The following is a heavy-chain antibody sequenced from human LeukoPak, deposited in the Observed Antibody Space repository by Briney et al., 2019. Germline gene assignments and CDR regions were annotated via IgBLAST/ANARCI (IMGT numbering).Heavy chain of an antibody. CDR2: IYYSGST. Sequence: SETLSLTCTVSGGSVSSGSYYWSWIRQPPGRGLEWIGYIYYSGSTNYNPSLKSRVTVSVDTSKNQFSLKLSSVTAADTAVYYCARDHYYYDREAFDIWGEGTMVTVSS. CDR3: ARDHYYYDREAFDI. V-gene: IGHV4-61*01. J-gene: IGHJ3*02. D-gene: IGHD3-22*01. CDR1: GGSVSSGSYY.